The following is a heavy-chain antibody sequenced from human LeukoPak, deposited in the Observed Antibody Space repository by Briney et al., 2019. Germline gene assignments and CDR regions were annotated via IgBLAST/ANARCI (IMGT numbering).Heavy chain of an antibody. J-gene: IGHJ4*02. CDR2: ISGSGGST. Sequence: GGSLRLSCAASGFTFSSYAMSWVRQAPGKGLEWVSAISGSGGSTYYADSVKGWFTISRDNSKNTLYLQMNSLRAEDTAVYYCAKDPCGGDCKTFDYWGQGTLVTVSS. CDR3: AKDPCGGDCKTFDY. V-gene: IGHV3-23*01. D-gene: IGHD2-21*02. CDR1: GFTFSSYA.